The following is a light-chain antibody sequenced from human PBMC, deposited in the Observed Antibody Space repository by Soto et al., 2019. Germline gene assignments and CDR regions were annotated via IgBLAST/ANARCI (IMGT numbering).Light chain of an antibody. CDR3: CSFADFTYV. V-gene: IGLV2-23*02. Sequence: QSALTQPASVSGSPGQSITLSCTGTSSDIGSYDLVSWYQQHPGTAPKLIIYEVTKRPSGVSTRFSGSKSGNTASLTISGLQAVDEADYYCCSFADFTYVFGTGTKLTVL. CDR1: SSDIGSYDL. CDR2: EVT. J-gene: IGLJ1*01.